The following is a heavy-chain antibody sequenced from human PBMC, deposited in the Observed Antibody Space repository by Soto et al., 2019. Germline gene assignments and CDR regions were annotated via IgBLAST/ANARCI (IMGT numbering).Heavy chain of an antibody. J-gene: IGHJ4*02. CDR2: INSDGSST. V-gene: IGHV3-74*01. CDR1: GLTFSSYW. Sequence: EVQLVESGGGLVQPGGSLRLSCAASGLTFSSYWMHWVRQAPGKGLVWVSRINSDGSSTSYADSVKGRFTISRDNAKNTLYLQMNSLGAEDTAVYYGARADYDILTGQDYWGQGTLVTVSS. D-gene: IGHD3-9*01. CDR3: ARADYDILTGQDY.